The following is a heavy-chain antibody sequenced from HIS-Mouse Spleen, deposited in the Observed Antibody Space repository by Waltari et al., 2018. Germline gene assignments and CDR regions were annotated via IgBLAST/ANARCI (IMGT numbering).Heavy chain of an antibody. D-gene: IGHD6-13*01. Sequence: QLQLQESGPGLVKPSETLSLTCTVPGGSISSSSYYLGWIRPPPGKGLEWIGSIYYRGSTYYNPSLKSRVTISVDTSKNQFSLKLSSVTAADTAVYYCAREIPYSSSWYDWYFDLWGRGTLVTVSS. CDR1: GGSISSSSYY. V-gene: IGHV4-39*07. CDR3: AREIPYSSSWYDWYFDL. CDR2: IYYRGST. J-gene: IGHJ2*01.